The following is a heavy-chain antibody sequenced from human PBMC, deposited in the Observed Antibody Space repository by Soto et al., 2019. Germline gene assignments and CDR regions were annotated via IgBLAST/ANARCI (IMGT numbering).Heavy chain of an antibody. J-gene: IGHJ3*02. V-gene: IGHV3-23*01. D-gene: IGHD3-16*02. Sequence: GGSLRLSCEASGFTFGTSAMSWFRQAPGKGLEWVSAISGSGGSTYYADSVKGRFTISRDNSKNTLYLQMNSLRAEDTAVYYCAKDLYDYIWGSYRLSAFDIWGQGTMVTVSS. CDR2: ISGSGGST. CDR1: GFTFGTSA. CDR3: AKDLYDYIWGSYRLSAFDI.